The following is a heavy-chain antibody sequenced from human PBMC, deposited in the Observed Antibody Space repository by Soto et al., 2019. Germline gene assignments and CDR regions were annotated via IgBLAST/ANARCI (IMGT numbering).Heavy chain of an antibody. Sequence: SVKVSCKAPGGTFSSYAISWVRQAPGQGLEWMGGIIPIFGTANYAQKLQGRVTITTDESTSTAYMELSSLRSDDTAVYYCARVRDFWSGHLFDYWGQGTLVTVSS. V-gene: IGHV1-69*05. D-gene: IGHD3-3*01. CDR2: IIPIFGTA. CDR1: GGTFSSYA. J-gene: IGHJ4*02. CDR3: ARVRDFWSGHLFDY.